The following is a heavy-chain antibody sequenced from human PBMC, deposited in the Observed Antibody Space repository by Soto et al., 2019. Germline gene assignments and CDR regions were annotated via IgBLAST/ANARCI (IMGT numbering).Heavy chain of an antibody. CDR1: GFTFGRSG. CDR2: IRSKTNSYAT. V-gene: IGHV3-73*01. Sequence: HPWWPLRLSCTPPGFTFGRSGMPWVRPASGTGLEWVGHIRSKTNSYATAYAESVKGRLTISRDDSMNTAYLQMISLKTEDTAVYFCTRQTDAVQWLVVPTDYNFDYWGQGTLVTVSS. D-gene: IGHD6-19*01. J-gene: IGHJ4*02. CDR3: TRQTDAVQWLVVPTDYNFDY.